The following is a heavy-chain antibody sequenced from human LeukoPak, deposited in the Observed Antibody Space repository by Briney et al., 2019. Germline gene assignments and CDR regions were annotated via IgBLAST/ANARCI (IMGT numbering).Heavy chain of an antibody. V-gene: IGHV1-69*13. D-gene: IGHD1-7*01. CDR3: ARVKLELHGRWFDP. CDR1: GGTFSSYA. J-gene: IGHJ5*02. Sequence: SVKVSCKASGGTFSSYAISWVRQAPGQGLEWMGGIIPIFGTANYAQKFQGRVTITADESTSTAYMELSSLRSEDTAVYYCARVKLELHGRWFDPWGQGTLVTVSS. CDR2: IIPIFGTA.